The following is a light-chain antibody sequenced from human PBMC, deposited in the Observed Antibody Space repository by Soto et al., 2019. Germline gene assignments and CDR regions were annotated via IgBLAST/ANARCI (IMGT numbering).Light chain of an antibody. V-gene: IGKV3-11*01. CDR3: QQFSVFPWT. CDR1: QSVSSY. CDR2: DAS. Sequence: EIVLTQSPSTLSLSPGERATLSCRASQSVSSYLAWYQQKPGQAPRLLIYDASNRATGIPARFSGSGSGTEFTLTISSLQPDDFATYFCQQFSVFPWTFGQGTKV. J-gene: IGKJ1*01.